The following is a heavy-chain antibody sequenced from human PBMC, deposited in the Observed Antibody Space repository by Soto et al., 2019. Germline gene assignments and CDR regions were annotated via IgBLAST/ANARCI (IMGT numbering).Heavy chain of an antibody. CDR1: GYSFTSYW. V-gene: IGHV5-10-1*03. CDR2: IDPSDSYT. Sequence: EVQLVQSGAEVKKPGESLRISCKGSGYSFTSYWISWVRQMPGKGLEWMGRIDPSDSYTNYSPSFQGHVTSSADQSIRTAYLQWSSLKDSDTARYYCARQPWGMGGSYYEPDYWGPGTLGTVSS. CDR3: ARQPWGMGGSYYEPDY. J-gene: IGHJ4*02. D-gene: IGHD1-26*01.